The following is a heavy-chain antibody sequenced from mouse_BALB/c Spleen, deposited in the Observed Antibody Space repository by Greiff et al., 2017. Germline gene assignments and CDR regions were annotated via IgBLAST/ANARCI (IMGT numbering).Heavy chain of an antibody. CDR3: ARGGYFDV. V-gene: IGHV5-6*03. CDR1: GFTFSSYA. Sequence: EVKLVESGGGLVKPGGSLKLSCAASGFTFSSYAMSWVRQTPEKRLEWVATISSGGSYTYYPDSVKGRFTISRDNAKNTLYLQMSSLKSEDTAMYYCARGGYFDVWGAGTTVTVSS. CDR2: ISSGGSYT. J-gene: IGHJ1*01.